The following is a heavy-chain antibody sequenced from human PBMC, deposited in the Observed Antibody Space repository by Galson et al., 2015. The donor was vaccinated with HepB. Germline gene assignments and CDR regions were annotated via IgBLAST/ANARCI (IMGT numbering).Heavy chain of an antibody. Sequence: QSGAEVTKPGESLKISCKDSGSSFTSYWIGWVRQMPGKGLEWMGIIYPGDSDTRYSPSFQGQVTISADKSISTAYLQWSSLKASDTAMYYCARENQNDYGGNSFDYWGQGTLVTVSS. CDR3: ARENQNDYGGNSFDY. J-gene: IGHJ4*02. V-gene: IGHV5-51*01. D-gene: IGHD4-23*01. CDR1: GSSFTSYW. CDR2: IYPGDSDT.